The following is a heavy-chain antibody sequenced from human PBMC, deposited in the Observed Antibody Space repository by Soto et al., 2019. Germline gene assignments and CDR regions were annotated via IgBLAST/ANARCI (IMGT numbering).Heavy chain of an antibody. CDR3: ARDNGRPQLGGNYYYITDV. D-gene: IGHD3-3*02. J-gene: IGHJ6*02. CDR2: IIPLFRTP. Sequence: QVQLVQSGAEVKEPGSSVKVSCQASGGTFSSYALSWVRQAPGQGLEWMGGIIPLFRTPDYAQKFLGRVTKTADESTSTAYMELSSLRSEDTAISYCARDNGRPQLGGNYYYITDVWGQGTTITVSS. CDR1: GGTFSSYA. V-gene: IGHV1-69*12.